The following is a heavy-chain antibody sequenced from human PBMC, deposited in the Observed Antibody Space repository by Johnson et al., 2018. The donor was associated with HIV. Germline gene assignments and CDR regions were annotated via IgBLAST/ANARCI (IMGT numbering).Heavy chain of an antibody. CDR3: ARACRDGYTCDAFDI. CDR2: LFSGGTT. CDR1: GFTVSNNY. Sequence: VQLVESGGGLVQPGGSLRLSCAASGFTVSNNYMSWVRQAPGKGLEWVSVLFSGGTTYYADSVRGRFTISRDNSKNTFFLQMNSLRAEDTAVFYCARACRDGYTCDAFDIGGQGTMVTVSS. D-gene: IGHD5-24*01. V-gene: IGHV3-66*01. J-gene: IGHJ3*02.